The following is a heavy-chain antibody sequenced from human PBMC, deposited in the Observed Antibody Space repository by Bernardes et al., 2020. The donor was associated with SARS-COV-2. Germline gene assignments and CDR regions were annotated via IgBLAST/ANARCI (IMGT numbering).Heavy chain of an antibody. D-gene: IGHD2-2*02. CDR3: ARDGYTGSFYQYAMDV. V-gene: IGHV4-59*13. CDR1: GDSISTNY. CDR2: ISHTGST. Sequence: SETLSLTRTVSGDSISTNYWSWIRQPPGKGLEWIGYISHTGSTNYSPSFKSRVTISADTSKNQFSLKLTSTTAADTAVYYCARDGYTGSFYQYAMDVWGQGTTVTVSS. J-gene: IGHJ6*02.